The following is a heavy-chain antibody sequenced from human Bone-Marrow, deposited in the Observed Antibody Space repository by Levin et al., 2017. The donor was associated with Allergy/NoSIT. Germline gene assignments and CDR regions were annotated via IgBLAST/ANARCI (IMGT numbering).Heavy chain of an antibody. CDR3: ARPVETALGLCQGAFEI. V-gene: IGHV5-51*01. CDR1: GYSFTSYW. Sequence: GGSLRLSCKGSGYSFTSYWIGWVRQKPGKGLEWMGIIYPGDSDTRYSPSFQGQVTISADKSISTAYLQWSRPKASDTAMYYCARPVETALGLCQGAFEIWGQGTLVTVSS. D-gene: IGHD5-18*01. J-gene: IGHJ3*02. CDR2: IYPGDSDT.